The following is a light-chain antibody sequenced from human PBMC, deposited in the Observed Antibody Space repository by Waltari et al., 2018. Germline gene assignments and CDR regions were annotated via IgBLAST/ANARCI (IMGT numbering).Light chain of an antibody. CDR2: KDT. CDR3: QSADTNNIVV. Sequence: SYELTQPPSVSVSPGQTARITCSGDALPKQYAYWYQQKPGQAPVQVIYKDTERPSGIPGRFSCSVSGTTVTLIISGVQAEDEADYYCQSADTNNIVVFGGGTKLTV. CDR1: ALPKQY. J-gene: IGLJ2*01. V-gene: IGLV3-25*03.